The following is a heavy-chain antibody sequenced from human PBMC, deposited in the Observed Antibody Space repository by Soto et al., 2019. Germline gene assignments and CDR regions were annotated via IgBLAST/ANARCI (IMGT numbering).Heavy chain of an antibody. CDR1: GFTFRNFW. Sequence: EVQLVESGGGLVQPGGSLRLSCAASGFTFRNFWMNWVRQAPGKGLMWVSNINSDGSSKTYADSVRGRFTISRDNAKNTLYLQINSLRVEDTAVYYCAAVWAGLRYFDIWGRGTLVTVSS. CDR3: AAVWAGLRYFDI. D-gene: IGHD1-26*01. CDR2: INSDGSSK. V-gene: IGHV3-74*01. J-gene: IGHJ2*01.